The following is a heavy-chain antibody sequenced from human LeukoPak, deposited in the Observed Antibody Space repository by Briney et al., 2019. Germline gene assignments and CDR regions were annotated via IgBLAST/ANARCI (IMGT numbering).Heavy chain of an antibody. D-gene: IGHD3-16*01. V-gene: IGHV3-64*01. Sequence: GGSLRLTCAASGFTFSSYAMHWVRQAPGKGLEYVSAISSNGGSTYYANSVKGRFTISRDNSKNTLYLQMGSLRAEDMAVYYCASPIMITFGGVRDYWGQGTLVTVSS. CDR2: ISSNGGST. CDR3: ASPIMITFGGVRDY. J-gene: IGHJ4*02. CDR1: GFTFSSYA.